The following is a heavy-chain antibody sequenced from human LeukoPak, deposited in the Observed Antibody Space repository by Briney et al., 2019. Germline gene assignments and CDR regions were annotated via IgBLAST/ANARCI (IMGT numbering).Heavy chain of an antibody. Sequence: SETLSLTCTVSGGSVSSGSYYWSWIRQPRGKGLEWIGYIYYSGSTNYNPSLKSRVTISVDTSKNQFSLKLSSVTAADTAVYYCARGGIAAAGPPLRYYYYGMDVWGQGTSVTVSS. CDR2: IYYSGST. J-gene: IGHJ6*02. V-gene: IGHV4-61*01. CDR3: ARGGIAAAGPPLRYYYYGMDV. D-gene: IGHD6-13*01. CDR1: GGSVSSGSYY.